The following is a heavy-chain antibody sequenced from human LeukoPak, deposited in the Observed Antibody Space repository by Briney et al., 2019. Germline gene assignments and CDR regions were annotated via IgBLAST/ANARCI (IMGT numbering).Heavy chain of an antibody. CDR1: GYTFTSYD. CDR2: MNPNSVNT. CDR3: ARLTADCSGGSCYFYFDY. J-gene: IGHJ4*02. Sequence: ASVNVSRKASGYTFTSYDINWARQATGPGLEWMGWMNPNSVNTGYAQKFQGRVTMTRNTSISTAYMELSSLRSEDTAVYYCARLTADCSGGSCYFYFDYWGQGTLVTVSS. V-gene: IGHV1-8*01. D-gene: IGHD2-15*01.